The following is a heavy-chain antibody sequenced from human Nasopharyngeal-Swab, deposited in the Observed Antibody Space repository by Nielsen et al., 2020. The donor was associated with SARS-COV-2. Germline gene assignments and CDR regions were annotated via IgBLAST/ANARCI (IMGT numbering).Heavy chain of an antibody. Sequence: SETLSLTCTVSGGSISSGGYYWSWIRQHPGKGLEWIGYIYYSGSTYYNPSLKSRVTISVDTSKNQFSLKLSSVTAADTAVYYCARVSSGSGTPFDYWGQGTLVTVSS. CDR2: IYYSGST. CDR1: GGSISSGGYY. V-gene: IGHV4-31*03. CDR3: ARVSSGSGTPFDY. D-gene: IGHD6-19*01. J-gene: IGHJ4*02.